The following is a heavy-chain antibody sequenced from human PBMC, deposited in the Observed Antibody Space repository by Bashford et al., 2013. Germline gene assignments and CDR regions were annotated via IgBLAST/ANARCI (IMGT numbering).Heavy chain of an antibody. J-gene: IGHJ6*02. Sequence: VRQAPGKGLEWVSAISGSSGSTYYADSVKGRFTISRDNSKNTMNLQMNSLRAEDTAVYYCVRGFNYDVSDEVGHYYGLDVWGHGTTVTVSS. D-gene: IGHD3-22*01. CDR2: ISGSSGST. CDR3: VRGFNYDVSDEVGHYYGLDV. V-gene: IGHV3-23*01.